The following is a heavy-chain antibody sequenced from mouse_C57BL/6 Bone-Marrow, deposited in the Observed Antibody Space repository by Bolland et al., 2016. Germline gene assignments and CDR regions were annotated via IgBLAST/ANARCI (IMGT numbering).Heavy chain of an antibody. V-gene: IGHV5-9-1*02. J-gene: IGHJ3*01. D-gene: IGHD1-1*01. Sequence: YADTVKGRFTISRDNARNTLYLQMSSLKSEDTAMYYCTRDPSGYGSSYGGAYWGQGTLV. CDR3: TRDPSGYGSSYGGAY.